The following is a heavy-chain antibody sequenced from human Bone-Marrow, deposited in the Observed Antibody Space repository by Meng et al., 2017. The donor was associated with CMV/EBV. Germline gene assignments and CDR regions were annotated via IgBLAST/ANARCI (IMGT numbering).Heavy chain of an antibody. Sequence: GGSLRLSCAASGFTFSSYSMNWVRQAPGKGLEWVSSISSSSSYIYYADSVKGRFTISRGNAKNSLYLQMNSLRAEDTAVYYCARDSPVPLGGFDPWGQGTLVTVSS. CDR3: ARDSPVPLGGFDP. CDR2: ISSSSSYI. J-gene: IGHJ5*02. D-gene: IGHD3-16*01. CDR1: GFTFSSYS. V-gene: IGHV3-21*01.